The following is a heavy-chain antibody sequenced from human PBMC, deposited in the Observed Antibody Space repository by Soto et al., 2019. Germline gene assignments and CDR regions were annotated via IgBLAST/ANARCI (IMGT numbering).Heavy chain of an antibody. CDR2: IYSSVAT. Sequence: SETLSLTCNVSGASVTSGGYFWTWIRQFPGKGLEWVGYIYSSVATQYNPSLQSRLSMSLDTSANTFSLKLTSVTAADTALYYCFVNRPTPGVALSNWFGPCGQWSLV. D-gene: IGHD3-10*01. CDR3: FVNRPTPGVALSNWFGP. CDR1: GASVTSGGYF. V-gene: IGHV4-31*03. J-gene: IGHJ5*02.